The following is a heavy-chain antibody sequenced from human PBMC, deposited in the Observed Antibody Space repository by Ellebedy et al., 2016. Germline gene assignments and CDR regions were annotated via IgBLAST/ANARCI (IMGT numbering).Heavy chain of an antibody. CDR2: LNHSGST. CDR3: ARDVGSGSLLGWFDP. Sequence: SETLSLTXAVYGGSFSGYYWSWIRQPPGKGLEWIGELNHSGSTNYNPSLKSRVTISVDTSKNQFSLKLSSVTAADTAVYYCARDVGSGSLLGWFDPWGQGTLVTVSS. CDR1: GGSFSGYY. D-gene: IGHD3-10*01. V-gene: IGHV4-34*01. J-gene: IGHJ5*02.